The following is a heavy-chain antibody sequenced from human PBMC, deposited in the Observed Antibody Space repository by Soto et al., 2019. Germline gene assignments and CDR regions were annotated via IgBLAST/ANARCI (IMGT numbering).Heavy chain of an antibody. CDR2: ISSSSSYI. CDR3: ARDLSVLGYCSGGSCGSDLADAFDI. V-gene: IGHV3-21*01. J-gene: IGHJ3*02. D-gene: IGHD2-15*01. CDR1: GFTFSSYS. Sequence: GGSLRLSCAASGFTFSSYSMNWVRQAPGKGLEWVSSISSSSSYIYYADSVKGRFTISRDNAKNSLYLQMNSLRAEDTAVYYCARDLSVLGYCSGGSCGSDLADAFDIWGQGTMVTVSS.